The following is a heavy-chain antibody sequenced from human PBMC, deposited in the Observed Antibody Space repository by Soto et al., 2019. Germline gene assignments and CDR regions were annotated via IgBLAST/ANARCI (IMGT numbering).Heavy chain of an antibody. D-gene: IGHD3-10*01. V-gene: IGHV3-74*01. CDR3: VRDDFGLGSDC. J-gene: IGHJ4*02. Sequence: EVQLVESGGGLVQPGGSLRLSCAASGFTFSTYWMHWVRQAPGKGLVWVSHIDSDGSSTTYADSVKGRFTISRDNAKHTLYLQMNSLRAEDTAVYYCVRDDFGLGSDCWVQGTLVTVS. CDR2: IDSDGSST. CDR1: GFTFSTYW.